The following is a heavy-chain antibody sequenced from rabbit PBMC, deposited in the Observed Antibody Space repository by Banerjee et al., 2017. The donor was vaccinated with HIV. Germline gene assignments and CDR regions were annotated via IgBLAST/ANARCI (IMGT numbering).Heavy chain of an antibody. D-gene: IGHD8-1*01. V-gene: IGHV1S40*01. Sequence: QSLEESGGDLVKPGASLTLTCTASGFSFSSSYYMCWVRQAPGKGLEWIACIYAGSSGSTYYASWAKGRFTISKTSSTTVTLQMTSLTAADTATYFCARRDYGSSTYHNLWGPGTLVTVS. CDR3: ARRDYGSSTYHNL. CDR1: GFSFSSSYY. CDR2: IYAGSSGST. J-gene: IGHJ4*01.